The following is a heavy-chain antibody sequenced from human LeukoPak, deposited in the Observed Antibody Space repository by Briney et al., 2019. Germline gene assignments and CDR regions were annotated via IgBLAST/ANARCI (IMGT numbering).Heavy chain of an antibody. J-gene: IGHJ4*02. CDR1: GYTFTSYD. CDR3: ARADYDILTGPSTHFDY. Sequence: ASVKVSCKASGYTFTSYDINWVRQATGQGLEWMGWMNPNSGNTGYAQKFQGRLTMTRNTSISTAYMELSSLRSEDTAVYYCARADYDILTGPSTHFDYWGQGTLVTVSS. CDR2: MNPNSGNT. D-gene: IGHD3-9*01. V-gene: IGHV1-8*01.